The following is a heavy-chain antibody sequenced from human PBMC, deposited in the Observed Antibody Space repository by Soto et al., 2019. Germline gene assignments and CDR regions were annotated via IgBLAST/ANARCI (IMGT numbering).Heavy chain of an antibody. Sequence: PSETLSLTWTLYGASISGFYWGWIRQPAGKGLEWIGRIYRSGSTNYNPSLKSRVTMSVDTSKNQFSVKLGSVTAADAAVYFCARDEGYYDSSGYNQNGGEAFDIWGQGTMVTVSS. CDR2: IYRSGST. J-gene: IGHJ3*02. V-gene: IGHV4-4*07. CDR1: GASISGFY. CDR3: ARDEGYYDSSGYNQNGGEAFDI. D-gene: IGHD3-22*01.